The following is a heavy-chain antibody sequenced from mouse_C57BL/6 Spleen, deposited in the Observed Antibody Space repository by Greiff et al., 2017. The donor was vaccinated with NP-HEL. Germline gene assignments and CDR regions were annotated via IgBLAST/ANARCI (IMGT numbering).Heavy chain of an antibody. CDR3: TRGSRLAMDY. J-gene: IGHJ4*01. D-gene: IGHD1-1*01. Sequence: VQLQQPGAELVRPGSSVKMSCKTSGYTFTSYWMHWVKQRPGQGLEWIGAIYPGNSDTSYNQKFKGKAKLTAVTSASTAYMELSSLTNEDSAVYYCTRGSRLAMDYWGQGTSVTVSS. V-gene: IGHV1-5*01. CDR2: IYPGNSDT. CDR1: GYTFTSYW.